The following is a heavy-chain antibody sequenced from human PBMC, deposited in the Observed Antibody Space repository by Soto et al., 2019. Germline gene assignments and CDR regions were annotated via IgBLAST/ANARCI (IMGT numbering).Heavy chain of an antibody. CDR1: GYTFTGYY. CDR3: ARGDTAMVTSDAFDI. Sequence: ASVKVSCKASGYTFTGYYMHWVRQAPGQGLEWIVWINPNSGGTNYAQKLQGWATMTRDTAISTPYMELSRLRSDDTAVYYCARGDTAMVTSDAFDILGQGTIVTV. D-gene: IGHD5-18*01. V-gene: IGHV1-2*04. J-gene: IGHJ3*02. CDR2: INPNSGGT.